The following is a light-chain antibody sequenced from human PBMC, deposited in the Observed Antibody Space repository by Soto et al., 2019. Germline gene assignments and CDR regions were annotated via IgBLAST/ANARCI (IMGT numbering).Light chain of an antibody. V-gene: IGKV3-20*01. Sequence: EIVLTQSPGTLSLSPGERATLSCWASQTVTSTYLAWYQQKPGQAPRLLIYATSSRATGIPDRFSGSGSGTDFTLTISRLEHEDSAVYYCQEFGNSRTFGQGTKLEIK. CDR3: QEFGNSRT. CDR1: QTVTSTY. CDR2: ATS. J-gene: IGKJ2*01.